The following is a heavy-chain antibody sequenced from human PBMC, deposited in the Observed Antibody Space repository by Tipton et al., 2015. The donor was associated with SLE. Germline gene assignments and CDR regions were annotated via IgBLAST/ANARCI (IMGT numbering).Heavy chain of an antibody. V-gene: IGHV4-34*10. Sequence: GLVKPSETLSLTCAVYGGSFSGYYWSWIRQPPGKGLEWIGSIYHSGNTYTNESLKSRLSMSVDATKNQFYLKLTSVTAADTAVYYCASHSSGGFDPWGQGTLVTVSS. D-gene: IGHD2-15*01. J-gene: IGHJ5*02. CDR2: IYHSGNT. CDR1: GGSFSGYY. CDR3: ASHSSGGFDP.